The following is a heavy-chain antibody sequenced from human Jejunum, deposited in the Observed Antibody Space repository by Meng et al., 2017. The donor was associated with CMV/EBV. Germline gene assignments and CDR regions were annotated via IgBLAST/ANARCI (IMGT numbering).Heavy chain of an antibody. D-gene: IGHD6-13*01. V-gene: IGHV1-69*10. CDR2: IIPVLNIV. Sequence: SGVTFSTYSINWVRQAPGQGLEWMGGIIPVLNIVNYAQKFRGRVAITADKSTTTTYLELRTLRSDDTAVYFCARVPQQLVRGYFDYWGQGTVVTVSS. CDR3: ARVPQQLVRGYFDY. J-gene: IGHJ4*02. CDR1: GVTFSTYS.